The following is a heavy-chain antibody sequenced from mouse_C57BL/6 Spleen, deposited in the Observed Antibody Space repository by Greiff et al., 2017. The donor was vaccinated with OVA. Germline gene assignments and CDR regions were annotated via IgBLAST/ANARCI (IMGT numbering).Heavy chain of an antibody. J-gene: IGHJ3*01. CDR3: VRERGNTWFAY. Sequence: GGGLVQPKGSLKLSCAASGFTFNTYAMHWVRQAPGKGLEWAARIRSKSSNYATYYADSVKDRFTISRDDSQSMLYLQMNNLKTEDTAMYYCVRERGNTWFAYWGQGTLVTVSA. V-gene: IGHV10-3*01. D-gene: IGHD2-1*01. CDR1: GFTFNTYA. CDR2: IRSKSSNYAT.